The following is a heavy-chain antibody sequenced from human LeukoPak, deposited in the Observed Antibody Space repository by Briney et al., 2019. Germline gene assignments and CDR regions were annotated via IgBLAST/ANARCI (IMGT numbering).Heavy chain of an antibody. D-gene: IGHD2-15*01. Sequence: ASVKVSCKTSGYTFTSYGVSWVRQAPGQGLEWMGWIITYNGNTYYSQKLKGRVTMTTDTSTSTAYMELSRLRSDDTAVYYCARVWVDCSGGSCYSFDYWGQGTLVTVSS. V-gene: IGHV1-18*01. J-gene: IGHJ4*02. CDR1: GYTFTSYG. CDR2: IITYNGNT. CDR3: ARVWVDCSGGSCYSFDY.